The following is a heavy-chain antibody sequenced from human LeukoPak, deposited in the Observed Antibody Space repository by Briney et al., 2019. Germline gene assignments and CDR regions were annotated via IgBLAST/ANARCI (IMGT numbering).Heavy chain of an antibody. J-gene: IGHJ4*02. V-gene: IGHV3-9*01. CDR3: AKDASRGSFDY. CDR1: GFTFDDYT. CDR2: ISWNSGSI. Sequence: PGRSLRLSCAASGFTFDDYTMHWVRQAPGKGLEWVSGISWNSGSIGYADSVKGRFTISRDNAKNSLYLQMNSLRAEDTALYYCAKDASRGSFDYWGQGTLVTVSS.